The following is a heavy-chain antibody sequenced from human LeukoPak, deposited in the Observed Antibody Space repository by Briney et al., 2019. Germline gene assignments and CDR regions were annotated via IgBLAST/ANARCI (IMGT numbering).Heavy chain of an antibody. CDR3: AKRGVVIRVILVGFHKEAYYFDS. Sequence: GGSLRLSCAVSGITLSNYGMSWVRQAPGKGLEWVAGISGSGGSTNYADSVKGRFTISRDSPKNTLYLQMNSLSAEDTAVYFCAKRGVVIRVILVGFHKEAYYFDSWGQGALVTVSS. CDR2: ISGSGGST. CDR1: GITLSNYG. V-gene: IGHV3-23*01. J-gene: IGHJ4*02. D-gene: IGHD3-22*01.